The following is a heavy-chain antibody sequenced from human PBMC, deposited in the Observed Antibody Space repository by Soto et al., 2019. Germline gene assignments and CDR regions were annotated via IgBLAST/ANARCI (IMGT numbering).Heavy chain of an antibody. V-gene: IGHV1-2*04. Sequence: ASVKVSCKASGYTFTGYYMHWVRQAPGQGLEWMGWINPNSGGTNYAQKFQGWVTMTRDTSISTAYMELSRLRSDDTAVYYCARDREGRYYDDSSGLGYDYWGQGTLVTVSS. CDR1: GYTFTGYY. J-gene: IGHJ4*02. D-gene: IGHD3-22*01. CDR2: INPNSGGT. CDR3: ARDREGRYYDDSSGLGYDY.